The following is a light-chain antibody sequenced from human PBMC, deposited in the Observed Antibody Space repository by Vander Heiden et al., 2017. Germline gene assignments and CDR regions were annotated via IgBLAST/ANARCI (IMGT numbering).Light chain of an antibody. CDR2: DVT. J-gene: IGLJ2*01. Sequence: SALTQPASVSGSPGQSITISCTGTSSDVGGYNYVSWYQQHPGKAPKLMIYDVTNRPSGVSNRFSGSKSGNTASLTISGLQAEDEADYYCSSYTTSGTLLFGGGTKLKVL. CDR3: SSYTTSGTLL. CDR1: SSDVGGYNY. V-gene: IGLV2-14*01.